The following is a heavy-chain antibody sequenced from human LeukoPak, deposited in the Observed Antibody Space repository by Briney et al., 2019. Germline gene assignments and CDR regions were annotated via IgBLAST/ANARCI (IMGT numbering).Heavy chain of an antibody. Sequence: GGSLRLSCAASGFTFSSYGMHWVRQAPGKGLEWVAVISYDGSNKYYADSVKGRFTISRDNSKNTLYLQMNSLRAEDTAVYYCARFYGDYVPYYYYYGMDVWGQGTTVTVSS. J-gene: IGHJ6*02. CDR3: ARFYGDYVPYYYYYGMDV. D-gene: IGHD4-17*01. CDR1: GFTFSSYG. CDR2: ISYDGSNK. V-gene: IGHV3-30*03.